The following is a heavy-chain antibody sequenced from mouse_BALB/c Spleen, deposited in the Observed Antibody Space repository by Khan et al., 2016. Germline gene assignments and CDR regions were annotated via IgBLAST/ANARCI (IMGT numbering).Heavy chain of an antibody. Sequence: EVELVESGGGLVKPGGSLKLSCAASGFTFSDFYMYWIRQTPEKRLEWVATISHGGRYTYYPDSLKGRFTISRDNAKNNLYLQMTSLKSEDTAIXYCARAGNTYTYWFFDVWGAGTAVTVSS. V-gene: IGHV5-4*02. CDR1: GFTFSDFY. CDR2: ISHGGRYT. J-gene: IGHJ1*01. D-gene: IGHD1-1*01. CDR3: ARAGNTYTYWFFDV.